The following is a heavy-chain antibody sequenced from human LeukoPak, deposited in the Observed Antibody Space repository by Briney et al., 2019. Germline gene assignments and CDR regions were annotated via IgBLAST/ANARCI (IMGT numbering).Heavy chain of an antibody. CDR2: IYYSGST. CDR3: ASSPAAYNWFDP. CDR1: GGSISSGGYY. J-gene: IGHJ5*02. V-gene: IGHV4-31*03. D-gene: IGHD2-2*01. Sequence: SQTLSLTCTVSGGSISSGGYYWSWIRQHPGKGLEWIGYIYYSGSTYYNPSLKSRVTISVDTSKNQFSLKLSSVTAADTAVYYCASSPAAYNWFDPWGQGTLVTVSS.